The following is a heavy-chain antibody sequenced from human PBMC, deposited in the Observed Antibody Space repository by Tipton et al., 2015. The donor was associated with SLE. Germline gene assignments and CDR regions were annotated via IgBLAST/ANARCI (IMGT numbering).Heavy chain of an antibody. CDR3: ARHDTNYGRNWFDP. CDR2: MYFSGKT. D-gene: IGHD2-8*01. J-gene: IGHJ5*02. Sequence: TLSLTCAVSGGSFSSSLFYWGWFRQSPGKGLEWLASMYFSGKTYYSPSPKSRVTISGDTSKNHFSLKLSSVTAADTAVYYCARHDTNYGRNWFDPWGQGTLVTVSS. V-gene: IGHV4-39*01. CDR1: GGSFSSSLFY.